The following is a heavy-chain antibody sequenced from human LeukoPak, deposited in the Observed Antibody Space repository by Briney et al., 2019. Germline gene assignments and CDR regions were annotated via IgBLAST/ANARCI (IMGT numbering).Heavy chain of an antibody. CDR3: ARGYYDSSGYLISYNWFDP. Sequence: SETLSLTCTVSGGSISHYYWSWIRQPPGKGLEWIGYIYYSGSTNYNPSLKSRVTISVDTSKNQFSLKLSSVTAADTAVYYCARGYYDSSGYLISYNWFDPWGQGTLVTVST. J-gene: IGHJ5*02. D-gene: IGHD3-22*01. CDR2: IYYSGST. V-gene: IGHV4-59*01. CDR1: GGSISHYY.